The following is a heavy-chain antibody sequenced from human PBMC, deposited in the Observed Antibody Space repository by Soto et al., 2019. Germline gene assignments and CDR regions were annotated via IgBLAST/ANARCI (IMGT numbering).Heavy chain of an antibody. CDR2: MNPNSGNT. V-gene: IGHV1-8*01. Sequence: QVQLVQSGAEVKKPGASVKVSCKASGYTFTRYDINWVRQATGQGLEWMGWMNPNSGNTGYAQKFQGRVTMTRNTTISTAYMELSSLRSEDTAVYYGASAHLWYYYYYGMDVWGQGTTFTVSS. D-gene: IGHD3-16*01. CDR1: GYTFTRYD. CDR3: ASAHLWYYYYYGMDV. J-gene: IGHJ6*02.